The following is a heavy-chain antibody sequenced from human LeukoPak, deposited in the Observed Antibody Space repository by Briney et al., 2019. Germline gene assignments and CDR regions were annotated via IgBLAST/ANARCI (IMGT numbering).Heavy chain of an antibody. J-gene: IGHJ3*02. CDR1: GFSLSTSGMC. CDR3: ARFYYYDSSGPRDAFDI. V-gene: IGHV2-70*11. D-gene: IGHD3-22*01. CDR2: IDWDDDK. Sequence: RMSGPTLVNPTQTLTLTCTFSGFSLSTSGMCVSWIRQPPGKALEWLVRIDWDDDKYYSTSLKTRLTISKDTSKNQVVLTMTNMDPVDTATYYCARFYYYDSSGPRDAFDIWGQGTMVTVSS.